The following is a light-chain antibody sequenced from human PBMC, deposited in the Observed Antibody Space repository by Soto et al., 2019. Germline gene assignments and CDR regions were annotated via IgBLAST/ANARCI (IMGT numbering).Light chain of an antibody. CDR1: KLGEKY. CDR3: QAWDNSVV. CDR2: QDN. V-gene: IGLV3-1*01. J-gene: IGLJ2*01. Sequence: SYELTQPPSVSVSPGQTASITCSGDKLGEKYACWYQQKPGQSPVLVIYQDNKRPSGIPERFSGSNSGNTATLTISGTQTMDDADYYCQAWDNSVVFGGGTKVTVL.